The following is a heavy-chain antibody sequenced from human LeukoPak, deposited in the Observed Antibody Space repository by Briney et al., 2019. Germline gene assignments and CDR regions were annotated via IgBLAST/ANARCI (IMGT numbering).Heavy chain of an antibody. V-gene: IGHV5-51*01. D-gene: IGHD3-10*01. CDR1: GYSFTTYW. CDR3: ARRGITMVRGYYFDY. J-gene: IGHJ4*02. Sequence: GESLKISCKASGYSFTTYWIGWVRQVPGKGLEWVGIIYPADSTAKYSPSFQGQVTISADKSISTAYLQWSSLKASDTAMYYCARRGITMVRGYYFDYWGQGTLVTVSS. CDR2: IYPADSTA.